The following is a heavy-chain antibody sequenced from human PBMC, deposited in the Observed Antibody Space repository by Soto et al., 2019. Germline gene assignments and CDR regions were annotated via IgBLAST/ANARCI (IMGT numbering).Heavy chain of an antibody. V-gene: IGHV4-34*01. CDR1: GGSFSGYY. D-gene: IGHD3-22*01. CDR2: INHSGST. Sequence: PSETLSLTCAVYGGSFSGYYWTWIRQPPGTGLEWIGEINHSGSTNYNPSLKSRVTISVDTSKNQFSLKPTSVTAADTAVYYCARQASGYYYGWFDPWGQGTLVTVS. J-gene: IGHJ5*02. CDR3: ARQASGYYYGWFDP.